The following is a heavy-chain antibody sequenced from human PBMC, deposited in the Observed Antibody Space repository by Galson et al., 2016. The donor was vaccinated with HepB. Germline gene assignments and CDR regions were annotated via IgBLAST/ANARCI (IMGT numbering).Heavy chain of an antibody. CDR3: AKGAWRQPLDY. V-gene: IGHV3-30*18. CDR1: GLTFINYG. Sequence: SLRLSCAASGLTFINYGMHWVRQAPGKGLECVAVISYDGSKEYYADSVKGRFTISRDNSENTLFLQMNSLRVEDTAVYYCAKGAWRQPLDYWGQGTLVTVSS. CDR2: ISYDGSKE. J-gene: IGHJ4*02. D-gene: IGHD5-12*01.